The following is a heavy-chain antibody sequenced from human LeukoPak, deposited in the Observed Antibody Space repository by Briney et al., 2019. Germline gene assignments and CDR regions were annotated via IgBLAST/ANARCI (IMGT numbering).Heavy chain of an antibody. Sequence: GGSLRLSCAASGFTFRSYAMNWVRQAPGKGLEWVSAISGSGSATYYADSVKGRFTISRDNSKNTLYLQMNSLRAEDTAVYYCAKDQYGEAFDIWGPGTMVSVSS. V-gene: IGHV3-23*01. D-gene: IGHD4-17*01. CDR2: ISGSGSAT. CDR3: AKDQYGEAFDI. CDR1: GFTFRSYA. J-gene: IGHJ3*02.